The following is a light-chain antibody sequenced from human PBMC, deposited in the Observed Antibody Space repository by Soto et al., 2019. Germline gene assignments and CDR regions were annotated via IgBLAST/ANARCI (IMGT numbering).Light chain of an antibody. CDR1: QSVISNY. CDR2: DAS. J-gene: IGKJ2*03. Sequence: EMVLTQSPATLSLSPGERATLSCRASQSVISNYLAWYQQKPGQAPRLLIYDASTRATGIPDRFSGSGSGTDFPLTISRLEPEDFAVYYCQQYGSSPPYSFGQGTKLEIK. V-gene: IGKV3-20*01. CDR3: QQYGSSPPYS.